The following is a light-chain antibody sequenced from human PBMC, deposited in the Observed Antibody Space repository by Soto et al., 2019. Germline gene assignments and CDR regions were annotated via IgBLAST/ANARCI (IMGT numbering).Light chain of an antibody. Sequence: DIQMTQSPSSLSASVGDRGTIICEASQNIQKNLNWYQHKTGQAPKLLIYDASYLEKRVPSRFSRSGSGTDFTSTISSLQPEDVATYYYQQFDDLLTFGGGTIVEIK. CDR1: QNIQKN. J-gene: IGKJ4*01. CDR3: QQFDDLLT. V-gene: IGKV1-33*01. CDR2: DAS.